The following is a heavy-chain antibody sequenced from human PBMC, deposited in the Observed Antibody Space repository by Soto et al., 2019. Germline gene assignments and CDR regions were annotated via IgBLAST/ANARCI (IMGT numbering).Heavy chain of an antibody. Sequence: PXVSLRLSCAASGFTFSYYWMSWVRQAPGKGLEWVAKIKEDGSEKYYVDSVKGRFTISRDNAKNSLYLQMNSLRGEDTAMYYCARDWSAASAIDYWGQGTLVTVSS. CDR3: ARDWSAASAIDY. V-gene: IGHV3-7*01. CDR2: IKEDGSEK. D-gene: IGHD6-13*01. J-gene: IGHJ4*02. CDR1: GFTFSYYW.